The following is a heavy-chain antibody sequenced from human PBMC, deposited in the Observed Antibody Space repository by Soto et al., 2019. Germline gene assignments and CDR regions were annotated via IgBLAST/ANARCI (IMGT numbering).Heavy chain of an antibody. D-gene: IGHD2-21*02. CDR3: ARDTYSCGGDCYLKKDYYYGMDV. V-gene: IGHV1-46*03. CDR2: INPSGGST. Sequence: QVQLVQSGAEVKKPGASVKVSCKASGYTFTSYYMHWVRQAPGQGLEWMGIINPSGGSTSYAQKFQGRVTMTRDTSTSTVYMELSSLRSEDTAVYYCARDTYSCGGDCYLKKDYYYGMDVWGQGTTVTVSS. CDR1: GYTFTSYY. J-gene: IGHJ6*02.